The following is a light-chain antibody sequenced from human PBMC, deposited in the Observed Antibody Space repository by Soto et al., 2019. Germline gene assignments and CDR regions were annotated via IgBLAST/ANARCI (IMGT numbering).Light chain of an antibody. CDR1: SSDVGGYNY. Sequence: QSALTQPASVSGSPGQSITISCTGTSSDVGGYNYVSWYQHHPGKAPKLMIYEVSNRPSGVSNRFSGSKSGNTASLTISGRQDEDESDYYCSSYTSSSTLFGGGTKLTVL. J-gene: IGLJ2*01. V-gene: IGLV2-14*01. CDR3: SSYTSSSTL. CDR2: EVS.